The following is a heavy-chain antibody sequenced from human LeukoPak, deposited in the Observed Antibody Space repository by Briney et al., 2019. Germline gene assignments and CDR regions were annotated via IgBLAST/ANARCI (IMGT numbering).Heavy chain of an antibody. D-gene: IGHD6-13*01. CDR3: AREGTRAAADPYYYMDV. Sequence: SETLSLTCTVSGGSISSYYWSWIRQPAGKGLEWIGRIYTSGSTNYNPSLKSRVTMSVDTSKNQFSLKLSSVTAADTAVYYCAREGTRAAADPYYYMDVWGKGTTVTVSS. V-gene: IGHV4-4*07. CDR2: IYTSGST. CDR1: GGSISSYY. J-gene: IGHJ6*03.